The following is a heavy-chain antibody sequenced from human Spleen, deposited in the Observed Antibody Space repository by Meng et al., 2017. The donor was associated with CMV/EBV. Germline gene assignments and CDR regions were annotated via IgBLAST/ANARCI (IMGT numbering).Heavy chain of an antibody. J-gene: IGHJ4*02. V-gene: IGHV4-34*01. D-gene: IGHD2-21*01. CDR2: INHRGST. Sequence: SETLSLTCAVYGGSFSGYYWSWIRQPPGKGLEWIGQINHRGSTNFNPSLMGRVTMSVDSLKEQFSLRLTSVTAADTAVYYCAGEIDIWGPGTAVTVSS. CDR1: GGSFSGYY. CDR3: AGEIDI.